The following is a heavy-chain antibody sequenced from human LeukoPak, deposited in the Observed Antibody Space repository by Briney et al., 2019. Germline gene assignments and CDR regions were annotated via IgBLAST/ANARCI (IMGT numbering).Heavy chain of an antibody. D-gene: IGHD3-3*01. CDR2: IYHSGST. Sequence: SETLSLTCTVSGGSISSGGYYWSWIRQPPGKGLEWIGYIYHSGSTYYNPSLKSRVTISVDRSKNQFSLKLSSVTAADTAVYYCARGEYYDFGTPPSSNYYYYYMDVWGKGTTVTVSS. CDR1: GGSISSGGYY. J-gene: IGHJ6*03. V-gene: IGHV4-30-2*01. CDR3: ARGEYYDFGTPPSSNYYYYYMDV.